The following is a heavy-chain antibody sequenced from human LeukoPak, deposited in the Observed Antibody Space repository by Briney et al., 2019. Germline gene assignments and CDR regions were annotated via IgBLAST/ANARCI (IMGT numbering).Heavy chain of an antibody. V-gene: IGHV4-59*05. Sequence: PSETLSLTCTVSGGSISSYYWSWIRQPPGKGLEWIGSIYYSGSTYYNPSLKSRVTISVDTSKNQFSLKLSSVTAADTAVYYCARQGSIVVVPANRFDPWGQGTLVTVSS. D-gene: IGHD2-2*01. CDR1: GGSISSYY. CDR2: IYYSGST. CDR3: ARQGSIVVVPANRFDP. J-gene: IGHJ5*02.